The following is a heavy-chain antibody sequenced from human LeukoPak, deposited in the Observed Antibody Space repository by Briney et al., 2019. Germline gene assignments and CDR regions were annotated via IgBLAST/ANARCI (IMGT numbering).Heavy chain of an antibody. D-gene: IGHD3-10*01. Sequence: ASVKVSCKPSGFTFTIYGITWVRQAPGQGLEWMGRISAHNGDTKYAQKRQGRVTVTTDTSTSTAYMELRSLRSDDTAVYYCAREGYFGSGIDYYYGMDVWGQGTKVTVSS. CDR1: GFTFTIYG. J-gene: IGHJ6*02. CDR2: ISAHNGDT. V-gene: IGHV1-18*01. CDR3: AREGYFGSGIDYYYGMDV.